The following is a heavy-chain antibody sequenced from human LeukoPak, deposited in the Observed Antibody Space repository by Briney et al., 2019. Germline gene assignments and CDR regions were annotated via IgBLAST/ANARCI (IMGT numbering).Heavy chain of an antibody. CDR2: INPNSGGT. V-gene: IGHV1-2*02. Sequence: ASVKVSCKASGYTFSGYYMHWVRQAPRQGLEWMGWINPNSGGTNYAQKFQGRVTMTRDTSISTAYMELSRLRSDDTAVYYCARYCSSTSCYPFDYWGQGTLVTVSS. CDR3: ARYCSSTSCYPFDY. CDR1: GYTFSGYY. D-gene: IGHD2-2*01. J-gene: IGHJ4*02.